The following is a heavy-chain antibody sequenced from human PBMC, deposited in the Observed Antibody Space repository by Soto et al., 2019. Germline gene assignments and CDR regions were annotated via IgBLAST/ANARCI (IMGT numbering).Heavy chain of an antibody. CDR1: GYTFTGYY. J-gene: IGHJ6*02. V-gene: IGHV1-2*04. CDR3: ARDALPVCTNGVCPTYYYYGMDV. D-gene: IGHD2-8*01. CDR2: INPNSGGT. Sequence: ASVKVSCKASGYTFTGYYMHWVRQAPGQGLEWMGWINPNSGGTNYAQKFQGWVTMTRDTSISTAYMELSRLRSDDTAVYYCARDALPVCTNGVCPTYYYYGMDVWGQGTTVTVSS.